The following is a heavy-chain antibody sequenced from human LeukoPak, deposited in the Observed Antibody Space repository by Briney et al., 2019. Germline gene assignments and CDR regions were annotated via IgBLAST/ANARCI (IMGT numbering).Heavy chain of an antibody. CDR3: ARAPGYYDSSGYSHYFDY. CDR2: IYYSGST. Sequence: SETLSLTCTVSGGSITNYYWSWIRQHPGKGLQWIGYIYYSGSTSYNPSLESRVTISVDTARNQFFLKLSSVTAADTAVYYCARAPGYYDSSGYSHYFDYWGQGTLVTVSS. CDR1: GGSITNYY. V-gene: IGHV4-59*01. D-gene: IGHD3-22*01. J-gene: IGHJ4*02.